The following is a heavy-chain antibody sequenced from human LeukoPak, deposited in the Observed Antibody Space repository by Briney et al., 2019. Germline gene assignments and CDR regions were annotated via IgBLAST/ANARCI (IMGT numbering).Heavy chain of an antibody. CDR2: IYHSGST. D-gene: IGHD4-17*01. V-gene: IGHV4-4*02. CDR3: ARRYHDYGDYKSDY. CDR1: GGSISSSNW. J-gene: IGHJ4*02. Sequence: SETLSLTCAVSGGSISSSNWWSWVRQPPGKGLEWIGEIYHSGSTKYNPSLKSRVTISVDKSKNQFSLKLSSVTAADTAVYYCARRYHDYGDYKSDYWGQGTLVTVSS.